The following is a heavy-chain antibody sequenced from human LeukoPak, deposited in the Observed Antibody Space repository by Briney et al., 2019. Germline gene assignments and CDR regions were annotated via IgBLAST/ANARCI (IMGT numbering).Heavy chain of an antibody. D-gene: IGHD5-12*01. CDR1: GYTFTGYY. CDR3: ARDQGVATPGY. CDR2: INPNSGGT. V-gene: IGHV1-2*02. Sequence: ASVKVSCKASGYTFTGYYMRWVRQAPGQGLEWMGWINPNSGGTNYAQKFQGRVTMTGDTSISTAYMELSRLRSDDTAVYYCARDQGVATPGYWGQGTLVTVSS. J-gene: IGHJ4*02.